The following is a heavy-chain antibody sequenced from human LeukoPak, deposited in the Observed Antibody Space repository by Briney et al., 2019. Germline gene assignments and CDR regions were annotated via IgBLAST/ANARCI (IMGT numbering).Heavy chain of an antibody. D-gene: IGHD3-22*01. CDR3: AREDYYDSSGYYDY. CDR2: ISWNSGSI. Sequence: GGSLRLSCAASGFTFDDYAMHWVRHAPGKGLEWVSGISWNSGSIGYADSVKGRFTISRDNSKNTLYLQMNSLRAEDTAVYYCAREDYYDSSGYYDYWGQGTLVTVSS. J-gene: IGHJ4*02. V-gene: IGHV3-9*01. CDR1: GFTFDDYA.